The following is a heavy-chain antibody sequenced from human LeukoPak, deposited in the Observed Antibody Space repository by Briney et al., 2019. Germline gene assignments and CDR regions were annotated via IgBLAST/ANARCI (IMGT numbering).Heavy chain of an antibody. J-gene: IGHJ6*02. CDR3: ARDRYYYDTSGYWGREENYYYYYGMDV. Sequence: PGGSLRLSCAASGFTFSSYAIHWVRQAPGKGLEWVAVISYDGSNKYYGDSVKGRFSISRDNSKNTLSLQMNSLRAEDTAVYFCARDRYYYDTSGYWGREENYYYYYGMDVWGRGTTVTASS. CDR1: GFTFSSYA. CDR2: ISYDGSNK. D-gene: IGHD3-22*01. V-gene: IGHV3-30-3*01.